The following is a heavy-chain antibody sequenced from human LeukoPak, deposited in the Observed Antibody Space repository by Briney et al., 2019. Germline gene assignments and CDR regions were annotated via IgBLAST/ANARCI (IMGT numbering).Heavy chain of an antibody. CDR1: GGSFSGYY. CDR2: INHSGST. CDR3: ARSPYDSSGYPR. V-gene: IGHV4-34*01. D-gene: IGHD3-22*01. J-gene: IGHJ3*01. Sequence: SETLPLTCAVYGGSFSGYYWSWIRQPPGKGLEWIGEINHSGSTNYNPSLKSRVTISVDTSKNQFSLKLSSVTAADTAVYYCARSPYDSSGYPRWGQGTMVTVSS.